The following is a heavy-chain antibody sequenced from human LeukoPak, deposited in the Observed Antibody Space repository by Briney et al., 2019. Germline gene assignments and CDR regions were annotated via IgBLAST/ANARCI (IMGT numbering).Heavy chain of an antibody. Sequence: PGGSLRLSCAASGFTFSSYGMHWVRQAPGKGLEWVAFIRYDGSNKYYADSVKGRFTISRDNSKNTLYLQMNSLRAEDTAVYYCAKEERGVVAARRSVYWGQGTLVTVSS. V-gene: IGHV3-30*02. CDR3: AKEERGVVAARRSVY. J-gene: IGHJ4*02. CDR1: GFTFSSYG. CDR2: IRYDGSNK. D-gene: IGHD2-15*01.